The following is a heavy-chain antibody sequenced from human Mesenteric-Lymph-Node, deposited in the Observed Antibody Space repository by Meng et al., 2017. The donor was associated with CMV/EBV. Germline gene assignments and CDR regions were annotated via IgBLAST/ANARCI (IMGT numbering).Heavy chain of an antibody. Sequence: SVKVSCKASGGTFSSYAISWVRQAPGQGLEWMGGIIPILGIANYAQKFQGRVTITADKSTSTAYMELSSLRSEDTAVYYCARPSLIVPAAMRYYYYGMDVWGQGTTVTVSS. CDR3: ARPSLIVPAAMRYYYYGMDV. V-gene: IGHV1-69*10. CDR1: GGTFSSYA. J-gene: IGHJ6*02. CDR2: IIPILGIA. D-gene: IGHD2-2*01.